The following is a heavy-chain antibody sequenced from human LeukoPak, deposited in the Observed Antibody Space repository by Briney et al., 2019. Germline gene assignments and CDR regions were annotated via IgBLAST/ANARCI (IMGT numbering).Heavy chain of an antibody. J-gene: IGHJ4*02. CDR1: GFTFSSYA. CDR3: AAHPITMIVVVPDY. Sequence: GGSLRLSCTASGFTFSSYAMSWVRQAPGRGLEWVSAISGSGGSTYYADSVKGRFTISRDNSKNTLYLQMNSLRAEDTAVYYCAAHPITMIVVVPDYWGQGTLVTVSS. V-gene: IGHV3-23*01. CDR2: ISGSGGST. D-gene: IGHD3-22*01.